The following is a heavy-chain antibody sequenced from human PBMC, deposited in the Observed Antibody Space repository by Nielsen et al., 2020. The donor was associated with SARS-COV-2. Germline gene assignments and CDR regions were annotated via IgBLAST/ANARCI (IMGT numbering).Heavy chain of an antibody. D-gene: IGHD6-19*01. J-gene: IGHJ6*02. Sequence: LRLSCTVSGGSISSGSYYWSWIRQPAGKGLAWIWRIYTSGSTNYNPSLKSRVTISVDISNNQFSLKLTSVTAADTAVYYCARGVAVAGTDDYYYYYGMDVWGQGTTVTVSS. CDR2: IYTSGST. V-gene: IGHV4-61*02. CDR3: ARGVAVAGTDDYYYYYGMDV. CDR1: GGSISSGSYY.